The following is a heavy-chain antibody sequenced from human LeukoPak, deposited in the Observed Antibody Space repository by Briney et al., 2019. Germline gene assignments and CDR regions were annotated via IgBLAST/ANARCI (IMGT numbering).Heavy chain of an antibody. CDR1: GFTFSSYA. J-gene: IGHJ3*02. CDR3: AKDYRYCTSTSCYGDDAFDI. CDR2: ISGSGVST. V-gene: IGHV3-23*01. Sequence: GGSLRLSCAASGFTFSSYAMTWVRQAPGKGLEWVSAISGSGVSTYYADSVKGRFTISRDNSKNTLYLQMSSLRTEDTAVYYCAKDYRYCTSTSCYGDDAFDIWGQGTMVTVSS. D-gene: IGHD2-2*01.